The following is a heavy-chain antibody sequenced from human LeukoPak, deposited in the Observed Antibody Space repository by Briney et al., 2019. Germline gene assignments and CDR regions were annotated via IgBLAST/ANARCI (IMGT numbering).Heavy chain of an antibody. CDR1: GFSFSTYA. V-gene: IGHV3-23*01. CDR2: TSGDGAKT. D-gene: IGHD6-19*01. Sequence: GGSLRLSCAASGFSFSTYALSWVRQAPGKGLEWVSATSGDGAKTYYADSVRGRFTISRDNSKNTLYLQMNSLRAEDTAVYYCAKDFGWPFDYWGQGTLVTVSS. CDR3: AKDFGWPFDY. J-gene: IGHJ4*02.